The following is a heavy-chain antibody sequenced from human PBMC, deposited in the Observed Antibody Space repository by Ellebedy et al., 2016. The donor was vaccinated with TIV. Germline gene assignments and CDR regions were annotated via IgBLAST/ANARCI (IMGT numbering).Heavy chain of an antibody. J-gene: IGHJ6*02. CDR1: GFPFSSYA. CDR2: IWYDGSNK. D-gene: IGHD3-3*01. V-gene: IGHV3-30*04. CDR3: ARKWVRFLEGGMDV. Sequence: GESLKISCAASGFPFSSYALHWVRPAPGKGLEWVAVIWYDGSNKYYADSVKGRFTISRDNSKNTLYLQMNSLRAEDTAVYYCARKWVRFLEGGMDVWGQGTTVTVSS.